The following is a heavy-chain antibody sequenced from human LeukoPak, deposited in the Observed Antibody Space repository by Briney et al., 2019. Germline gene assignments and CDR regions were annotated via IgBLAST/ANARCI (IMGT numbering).Heavy chain of an antibody. D-gene: IGHD4-11*01. CDR2: ISYDGSNK. Sequence: GGSLRLSCAASGFTFSGYGMHWVRQAPGKGLEWVAVISYDGSNKYYADSVKGRFTISRDNSKNTLYLQMNSLRAEDTAVYYCAKSRRGYSTYYYYGMDVWGQGTTVTVSS. J-gene: IGHJ6*02. CDR3: AKSRRGYSTYYYYGMDV. V-gene: IGHV3-30*18. CDR1: GFTFSGYG.